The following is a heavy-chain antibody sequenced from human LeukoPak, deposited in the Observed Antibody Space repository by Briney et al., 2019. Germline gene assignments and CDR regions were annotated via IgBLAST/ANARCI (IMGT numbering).Heavy chain of an antibody. Sequence: GRSLRLSCAATGFTFKDYGMHWVRQPPGKGLEWVSSINWNGGGTDYADSVKGRFTISRDNAKNSLYLQLSSLRPEDTALYYCAKHMGATNPNLLLGLDGLGQGTTVTVSS. CDR1: GFTFKDYG. CDR3: AKHMGATNPNLLLGLDG. CDR2: INWNGGGT. V-gene: IGHV3-9*01. J-gene: IGHJ6*02. D-gene: IGHD1-26*01.